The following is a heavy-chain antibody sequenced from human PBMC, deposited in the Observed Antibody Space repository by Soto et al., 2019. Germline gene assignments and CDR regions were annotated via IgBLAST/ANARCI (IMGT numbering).Heavy chain of an antibody. Sequence: PSETLSLTCTVSGGSISSYYWSWIRQPPGKGLEWIGYIYYSGSTNYNPSLKSRVTISVDTSKNQFSLKLSSVTAADTAVYYCAREMARCSSTSCYTSWFDPWGQGTLVTVSS. CDR2: IYYSGST. V-gene: IGHV4-59*01. J-gene: IGHJ5*02. CDR3: AREMARCSSTSCYTSWFDP. D-gene: IGHD2-2*02. CDR1: GGSISSYY.